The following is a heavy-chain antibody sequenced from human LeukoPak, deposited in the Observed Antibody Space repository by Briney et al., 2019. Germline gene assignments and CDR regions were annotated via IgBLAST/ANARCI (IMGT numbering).Heavy chain of an antibody. J-gene: IGHJ4*02. CDR2: INPNSGGT. Sequence: ASVKVSCKASGYTFTGYYMHWVRQAPGQGLEWMGWINPNSGGTNYAQKFQGRVTMTRDTSISTAYMELSRLRSDDTAVYYCARVKYYDSVYSYWGQGTLVTVSS. V-gene: IGHV1-2*02. D-gene: IGHD3-3*01. CDR1: GYTFTGYY. CDR3: ARVKYYDSVYSY.